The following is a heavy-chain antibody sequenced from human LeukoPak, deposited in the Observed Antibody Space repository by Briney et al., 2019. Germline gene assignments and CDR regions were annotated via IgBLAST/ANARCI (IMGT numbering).Heavy chain of an antibody. CDR3: VKERMVRGVDYYFDY. Sequence: GGSLRLSCAASGFTFSSYAMHWVRQAPGKGLEYVSAISSNGGSTYYADSVKGRFTISRDNSKNTLYLQMSSLRAEDTAVYYCVKERMVRGVDYYFDYWGQGTLVTVSS. V-gene: IGHV3-64D*09. J-gene: IGHJ4*02. CDR1: GFTFSSYA. D-gene: IGHD3-10*01. CDR2: ISSNGGST.